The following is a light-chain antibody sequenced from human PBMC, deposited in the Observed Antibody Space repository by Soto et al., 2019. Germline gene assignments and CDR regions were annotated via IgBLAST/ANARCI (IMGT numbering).Light chain of an antibody. Sequence: QPVLTQAPSASGTPVQRVTISWSGSRFDSESNFLYWYQQVPGTAPRLLIYRNNQWPSGVPHRLSGSKSGTSASLAISARRSDDDADYYCTVCDYSMRGRLFGGGTKLTVL. CDR2: RNN. CDR1: RFDSESNF. J-gene: IGLJ2*01. CDR3: TVCDYSMRGRL. V-gene: IGLV1-47*01.